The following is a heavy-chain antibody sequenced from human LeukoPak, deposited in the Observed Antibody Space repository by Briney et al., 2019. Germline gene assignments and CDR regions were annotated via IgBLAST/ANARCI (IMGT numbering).Heavy chain of an antibody. CDR2: IYYSGST. Sequence: SETLSLTCTVSGGSISSSSYYWGWIRQPPGKGLEWIGSIYYSGSTYYNPSLKSRVTISVDTSKNQFSLKLSSVTAADTAVYYCARLGIAVAGDYWGQGTLVTVSS. J-gene: IGHJ4*02. D-gene: IGHD6-19*01. CDR1: GGSISSSSYY. V-gene: IGHV4-39*01. CDR3: ARLGIAVAGDY.